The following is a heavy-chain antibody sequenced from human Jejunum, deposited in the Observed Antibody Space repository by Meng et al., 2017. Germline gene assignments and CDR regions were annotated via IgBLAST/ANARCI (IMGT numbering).Heavy chain of an antibody. CDR2: INSNTGNP. CDR3: ARVGPDSSGWYFDY. CDR1: GYTFRSYA. V-gene: IGHV7-4-1*02. Sequence: QVQLGQAGAEWKKPGAAGKVSCKASGYTFRSYAMNWVRQAPGQGLEWMGWINSNTGNPTYAQGFTGRFVFSLDTSVSTAYLQISSLKAEDSAVYYCARVGPDSSGWYFDYWGQGTLVTVSS. J-gene: IGHJ4*02. D-gene: IGHD6-19*01.